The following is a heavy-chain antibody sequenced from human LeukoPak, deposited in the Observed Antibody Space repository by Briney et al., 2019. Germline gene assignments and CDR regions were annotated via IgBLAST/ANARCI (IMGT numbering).Heavy chain of an antibody. CDR1: GYTFTRYY. V-gene: IGHV1-46*01. CDR3: ARDHYYGYNGHYFDY. CDR2: INPSGGST. J-gene: IGHJ4*02. Sequence: GASVKVSCKASGYTFTRYYMHSVRRAPGQGLEWMGMINPSGGSTSSAQKFQGRVAMTCDTSTSTFYMDLSSLTSDDTAVYFCARDHYYGYNGHYFDYWGQGTLVTVAS. D-gene: IGHD3-10*01.